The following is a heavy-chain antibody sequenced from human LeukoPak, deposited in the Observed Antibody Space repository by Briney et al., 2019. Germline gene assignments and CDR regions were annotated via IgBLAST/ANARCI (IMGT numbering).Heavy chain of an antibody. Sequence: GASVKVSCKASGGTFSRYAISWVRQAPGQGLEWMGGIIPIFGTANYAQKFQGRVTITTDESTSTAYMELSSLRSEDTAVYYCARGMATIQAAEGYYFDYWGQGTLVTVSS. D-gene: IGHD5-24*01. J-gene: IGHJ4*02. CDR1: GGTFSRYA. CDR2: IIPIFGTA. CDR3: ARGMATIQAAEGYYFDY. V-gene: IGHV1-69*05.